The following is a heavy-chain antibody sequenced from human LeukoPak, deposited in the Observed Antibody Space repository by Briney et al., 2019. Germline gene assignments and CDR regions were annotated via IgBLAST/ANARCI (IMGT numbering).Heavy chain of an antibody. V-gene: IGHV1-8*03. D-gene: IGHD3/OR15-3a*01. J-gene: IGHJ3*02. CDR1: GYSFTTFH. Sequence: ASVKVSCKAAGYSFTTFHISWVRQAPGQGPEWMGWVNPGTGNTGYAQKFQGRVTITQNNSVTTVYMELSGLTSEDTAVYYCARRGLVAGIYDLVYGFDMWGQGTMVTVSS. CDR2: VNPGTGNT. CDR3: ARRGLVAGIYDLVYGFDM.